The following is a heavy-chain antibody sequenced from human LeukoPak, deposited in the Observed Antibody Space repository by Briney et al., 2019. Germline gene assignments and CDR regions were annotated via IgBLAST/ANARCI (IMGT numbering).Heavy chain of an antibody. CDR1: GGSFSGYY. CDR2: INHSGST. J-gene: IGHJ4*02. V-gene: IGHV4-34*01. Sequence: PSETLSLTCAVYGGSFSGYYWSWIRQPPGKGLEWIGEINHSGSTNYNPSLKSRVTISVDKSKNQFSLKLSSVTAADTAVYYCARRTTVTIPFGYWGQGTLVTVSS. D-gene: IGHD4-11*01. CDR3: ARRTTVTIPFGY.